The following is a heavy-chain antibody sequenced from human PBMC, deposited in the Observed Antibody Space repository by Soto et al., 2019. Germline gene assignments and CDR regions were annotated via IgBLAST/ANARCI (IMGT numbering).Heavy chain of an antibody. V-gene: IGHV1-2*04. D-gene: IGHD6-19*01. J-gene: IGHJ6*02. CDR1: GYTFTGYY. CDR2: INPNSGGT. Sequence: ASVKVSCKASGYTFTGYYMHWVRQAPGQGLEWMGWINPNSGGTNYAQKFQGWVTMTRDTSISTAYMELSRLRSDDTAVYYCARSIAVAGYPGGYYYYGMDVWGQGTTVTVS. CDR3: ARSIAVAGYPGGYYYYGMDV.